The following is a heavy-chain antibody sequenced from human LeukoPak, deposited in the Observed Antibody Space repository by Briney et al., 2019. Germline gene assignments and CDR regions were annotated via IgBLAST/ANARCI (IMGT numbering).Heavy chain of an antibody. D-gene: IGHD6-13*01. V-gene: IGHV3-74*01. CDR2: INSDGSST. CDR3: TRQQLDAFDI. J-gene: IGHJ3*02. Sequence: EGSLRLSCAASGFTFSTYWMHWVRQAPGTGLVWVSRINSDGSSTTYADSVKGRFTISRDNAKNTLSLQMNSLRAEDTAVYYCTRQQLDAFDIWGPGTMVTVSS. CDR1: GFTFSTYW.